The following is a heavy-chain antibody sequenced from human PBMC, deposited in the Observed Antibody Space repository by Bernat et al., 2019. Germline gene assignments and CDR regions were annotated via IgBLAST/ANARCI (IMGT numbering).Heavy chain of an antibody. Sequence: QVQLQESGPGLVKPSETLSLTCSVSGGSISYYYWSWIRQPPGKGLEWIGYIYYSGSTNYNPSLKSRVTISVDTSKNQFSLKLSSVTAADTAVYYCAGGLDVWGQGTTVTVSS. CDR1: GGSISYYY. CDR2: IYYSGST. CDR3: AGGLDV. J-gene: IGHJ6*02. V-gene: IGHV4-59*12.